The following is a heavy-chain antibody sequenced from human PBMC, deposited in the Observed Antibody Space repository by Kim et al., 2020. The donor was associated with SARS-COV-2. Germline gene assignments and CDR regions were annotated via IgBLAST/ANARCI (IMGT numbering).Heavy chain of an antibody. J-gene: IGHJ4*02. D-gene: IGHD6-19*01. Sequence: GTNYARKFQGRVTMTRETSISTAYMELSRLRSDDTAVYYCAQSNSSGCCYWGQGTLVTVSS. CDR3: AQSNSSGCCY. V-gene: IGHV1-2*02. CDR2: GT.